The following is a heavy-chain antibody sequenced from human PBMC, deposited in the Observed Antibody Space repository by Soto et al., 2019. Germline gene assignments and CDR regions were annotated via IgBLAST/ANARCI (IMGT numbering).Heavy chain of an antibody. CDR2: ISYDGSNK. V-gene: IGHV3-30-3*01. CDR1: GFTFSSYA. CDR3: ARGRITMVRGVGT. D-gene: IGHD3-10*01. Sequence: QVQLVESGGGVVQPGRSLRLSCAASGFTFSSYAMHWVRQAPGKGLEWVAVISYDGSNKYYADSVKGRFTISRDNSKNTLNLQMNSLKAEDTAVYYCARGRITMVRGVGTWGQGTLVTVSS. J-gene: IGHJ5*02.